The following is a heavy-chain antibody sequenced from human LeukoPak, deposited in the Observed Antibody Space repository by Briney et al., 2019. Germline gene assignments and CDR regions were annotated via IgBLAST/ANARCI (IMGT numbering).Heavy chain of an antibody. CDR2: IFPGDSDT. CDR3: ASSESQTRFDY. D-gene: IGHD1/OR15-1a*01. J-gene: IGHJ4*02. Sequence: ESLKISCKGSGYTFTTYWISGVRQMPGKGLEWIGIIFPGDSDTPNSPSLQGHVTISPDTSINTTYPQCSGLRAPHTALYKCASSESQTRFDYWGQGTPVTVSS. CDR1: GYTFTTYW. V-gene: IGHV5-51*01.